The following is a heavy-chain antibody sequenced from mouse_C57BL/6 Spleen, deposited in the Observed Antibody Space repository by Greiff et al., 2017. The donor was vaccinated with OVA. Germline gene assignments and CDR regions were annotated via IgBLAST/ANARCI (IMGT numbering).Heavy chain of an antibody. CDR1: GFTFSSYA. CDR3: ARGAGARTAQALAY. D-gene: IGHD3-2*02. CDR2: ISDGGSYT. J-gene: IGHJ3*01. Sequence: EVQGVESGGGLVKPGGSLKLSCAASGFTFSSYAMSWVRQTPEKRLEWVATISDGGSYTYYPDNVKGRFTISRDNAKNNLYLQMSHLKSEDTAMYYCARGAGARTAQALAYWGQGTLVTVSA. V-gene: IGHV5-4*01.